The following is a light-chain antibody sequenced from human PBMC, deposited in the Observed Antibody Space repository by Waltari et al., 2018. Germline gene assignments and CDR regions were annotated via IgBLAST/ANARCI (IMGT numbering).Light chain of an antibody. V-gene: IGKV3-20*01. Sequence: EIVLTQSPATLSLSPGETATLSCTASQSVTNNYLAWYQQRPGQPPRLLISDASSRATGIPDRFSGSGSGTDFTLAISRLEPEDFAVYYCQQYGGSPPTTFGQGTRLEI. CDR1: QSVTNNY. CDR3: QQYGGSPPTT. J-gene: IGKJ5*01. CDR2: DAS.